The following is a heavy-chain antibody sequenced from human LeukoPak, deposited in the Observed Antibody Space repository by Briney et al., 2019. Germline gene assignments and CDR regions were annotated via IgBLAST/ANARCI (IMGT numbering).Heavy chain of an antibody. Sequence: PGGSLRLSCAASGFTFSSYSMNWVRQAPGKGLEWVSSISSSSSYIYYADSVKGRFTISRDNAKNSLYLQMNSLRAKDTAVYYCARAKWDTAMVMFAWGQGTLVTVSS. D-gene: IGHD5-18*01. CDR1: GFTFSSYS. V-gene: IGHV3-21*01. CDR3: ARAKWDTAMVMFA. J-gene: IGHJ5*02. CDR2: ISSSSSYI.